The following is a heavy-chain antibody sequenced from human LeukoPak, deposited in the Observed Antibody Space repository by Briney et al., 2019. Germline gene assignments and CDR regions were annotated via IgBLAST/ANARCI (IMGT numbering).Heavy chain of an antibody. CDR1: GFTFISNA. CDR3: ARAVASNWFDP. D-gene: IGHD6-19*01. Sequence: QSGGSLRLSCAASGFTFISNAMHWVRQAPGKGLEWVASIKQDGSEKDYVDSVKGRFTISRDNAKNSLYVQMNSLRAEDTAVYYCARAVASNWFDPWGQGTLVTVSS. J-gene: IGHJ5*02. V-gene: IGHV3-7*01. CDR2: IKQDGSEK.